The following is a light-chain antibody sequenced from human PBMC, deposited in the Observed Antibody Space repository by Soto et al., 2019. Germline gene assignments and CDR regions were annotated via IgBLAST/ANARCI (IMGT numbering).Light chain of an antibody. CDR1: QSVSSY. CDR2: GAS. Sequence: EIVMTQSPDTLSVSPGETVTLSCRASQSVSSYLAWYQQRPGQAPRLLIYGASTKSAGIPARFSGSGSGTEFTLTIGGLQAEDFAVYYCQQYNNWPPRLTFGGGTKVEIK. CDR3: QQYNNWPPRLT. V-gene: IGKV3D-15*01. J-gene: IGKJ4*01.